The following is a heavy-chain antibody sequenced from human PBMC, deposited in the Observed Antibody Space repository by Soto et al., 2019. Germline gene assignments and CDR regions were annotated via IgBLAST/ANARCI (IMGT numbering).Heavy chain of an antibody. V-gene: IGHV3-30*18. Sequence: GGSLRLSCAASGFTFNTYGMHWVRQAPGKGLEWVAVISYDGSDKFYADSVKGRFTISRDNSKNTLYLQMSSLRPEDTAIYYRAKSPNFYCSSPNCYKYYFDYWGQGTLVTVSS. CDR1: GFTFNTYG. J-gene: IGHJ4*02. CDR2: ISYDGSDK. CDR3: AKSPNFYCSSPNCYKYYFDY. D-gene: IGHD2-2*02.